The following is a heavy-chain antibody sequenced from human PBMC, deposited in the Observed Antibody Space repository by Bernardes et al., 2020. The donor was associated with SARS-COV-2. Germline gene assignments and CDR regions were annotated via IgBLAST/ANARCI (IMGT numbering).Heavy chain of an antibody. CDR3: ARLLSSSWFAY. V-gene: IGHV3-21*06. CDR2: ISSTSIYI. J-gene: IGHJ4*02. CDR1: GFIFSDYT. D-gene: IGHD6-13*01. Sequence: GGSLRLSCAASGFIFSDYTMNWVRQAPGKGLEWVSSISSTSIYIYYADSVKGRFTISRDNAKNSLYLQMNGLRAEDTAVYFCARLLSSSWFAYWGQGPLVTVSS.